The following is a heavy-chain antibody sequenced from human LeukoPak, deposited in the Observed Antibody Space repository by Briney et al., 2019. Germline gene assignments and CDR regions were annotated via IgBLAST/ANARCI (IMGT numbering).Heavy chain of an antibody. D-gene: IGHD1-14*01. CDR2: IGGSGGST. CDR3: AKRGIMTTHRHYFYYYMDV. CDR1: GFTFSSYA. V-gene: IGHV3-23*01. Sequence: PGGSLRLSCAASGFTFSSYAMSWVRQAPGKGLEWVSAIGGSGGSTYYADSVKGRFTISRDNSKNTLYLQMSSLRAEDKALYYCAKRGIMTTHRHYFYYYMDVWGKGTAVTVSS. J-gene: IGHJ6*03.